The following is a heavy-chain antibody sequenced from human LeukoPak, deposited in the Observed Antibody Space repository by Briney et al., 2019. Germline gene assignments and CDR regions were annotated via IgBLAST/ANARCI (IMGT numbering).Heavy chain of an antibody. V-gene: IGHV1-2*02. CDR2: INPNNGDT. D-gene: IGHD3-3*01. Sequence: ASVKVSCKASGHNFRGYDIHWVQQATGQCFEWIGWINPNNGDTNYAQKFQGRVTMTRDTSVSTAFMELSTLKSDDAAVYYCARGIPSFSLFGMVIYWGQGTLLTVSS. CDR3: ARGIPSFSLFGMVIY. CDR1: GHNFRGYD. J-gene: IGHJ4*02.